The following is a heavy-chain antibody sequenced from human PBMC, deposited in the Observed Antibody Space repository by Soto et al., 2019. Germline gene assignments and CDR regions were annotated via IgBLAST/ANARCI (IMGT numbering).Heavy chain of an antibody. Sequence: GGSLRLSCAASGFTVHNAWMYWVRQAPGKGLEWVGRIKRKTDGGTIDYAAPVKGRFTISRDDSKNTLYLQMNSLKTEDTAVYYCARMGDSSGYSGCFDPWGQGTLVTVSS. D-gene: IGHD3-22*01. CDR2: IKRKTDGGTI. CDR3: ARMGDSSGYSGCFDP. V-gene: IGHV3-15*07. CDR1: GFTVHNAW. J-gene: IGHJ5*02.